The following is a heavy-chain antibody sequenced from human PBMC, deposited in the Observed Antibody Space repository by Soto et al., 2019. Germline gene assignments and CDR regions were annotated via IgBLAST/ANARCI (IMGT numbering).Heavy chain of an antibody. CDR1: GFTFSSYG. D-gene: IGHD6-13*01. Sequence: QVQLVESGGGVVQPGRSLRLSCAASGFTFSSYGMHWVRQAPGKGLEWVAVISYDGSNKYYADSVKGRFTISRDNSKNTLYLQMNSLRAEDTAVYYCAKIAAAGKYWYFYLWGRGTLVTFSS. CDR3: AKIAAAGKYWYFYL. CDR2: ISYDGSNK. V-gene: IGHV3-30*18. J-gene: IGHJ2*01.